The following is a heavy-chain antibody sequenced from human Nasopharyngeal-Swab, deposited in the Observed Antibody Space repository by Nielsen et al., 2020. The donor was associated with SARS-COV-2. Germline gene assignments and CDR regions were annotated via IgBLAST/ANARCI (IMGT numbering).Heavy chain of an antibody. CDR2: IKSKTDGGTT. V-gene: IGHV3-15*01. D-gene: IGHD3-22*01. J-gene: IGHJ3*02. CDR1: GFTFSNAW. CDR3: LIVVVMDAFDI. Sequence: GESLKISCAASGFTFSNAWMSWVRQAPGKGLEWVGRIKSKTDGGTTDYAAPVKGRFTISRDDSKNTLYLQMNSLKTEDTAVYYCLIVVVMDAFDIWGQGTMVTVSS.